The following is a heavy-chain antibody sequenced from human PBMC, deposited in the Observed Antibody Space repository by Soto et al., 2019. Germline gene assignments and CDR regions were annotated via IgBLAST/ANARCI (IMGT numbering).Heavy chain of an antibody. J-gene: IGHJ4*02. CDR2: ISYDGSNK. Sequence: GGSLRLSCAASGFTFSSYGMHWVRQAPGKGLEWVAVISYDGSNKYYADSVKGRFTISRDNSKNTLYLQMNSLRAEDTAVYYCAKDGDYWGQGTLVTVSS. V-gene: IGHV3-30*18. CDR1: GFTFSSYG. CDR3: AKDGDY.